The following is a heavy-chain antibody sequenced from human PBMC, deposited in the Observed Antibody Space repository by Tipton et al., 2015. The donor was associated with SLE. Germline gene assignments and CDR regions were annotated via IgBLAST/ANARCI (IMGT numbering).Heavy chain of an antibody. Sequence: TLSLTCTVSGGSISSSSYYWGWIRQPPGKGLEWIGSIYYSGSTYYNPSLKGRVTISVDTSKNQFSLKLSSVTAADTAVYYCARGGGDAFDIWGQGTMVTVSS. V-gene: IGHV4-39*01. CDR2: IYYSGST. CDR3: ARGGGDAFDI. J-gene: IGHJ3*02. CDR1: GGSISSSSYY. D-gene: IGHD1-26*01.